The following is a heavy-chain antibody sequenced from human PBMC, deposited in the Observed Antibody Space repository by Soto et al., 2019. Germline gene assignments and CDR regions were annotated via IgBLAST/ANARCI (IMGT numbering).Heavy chain of an antibody. CDR2: ISYDGSNK. CDR1: GFTFSSYG. D-gene: IGHD4-17*01. V-gene: IGHV3-30*18. CDR3: AKDPHYGDYVV. Sequence: QVQLVESGGGVVQPGRSLRLSCAASGFTFSSYGMHWVRQAPGKGLEWVAVISYDGSNKYYADSVKGRFTISRDNSKNTLYLQMNSLRAEDTAVYYCAKDPHYGDYVVWGQGTLVTVSS. J-gene: IGHJ4*02.